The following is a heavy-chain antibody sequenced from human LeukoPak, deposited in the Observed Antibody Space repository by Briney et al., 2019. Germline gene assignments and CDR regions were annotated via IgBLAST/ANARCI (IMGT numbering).Heavy chain of an antibody. CDR1: GFTFSSYS. CDR2: ISSSSSYI. CDR3: AKESGSATGLDY. V-gene: IGHV3-21*01. J-gene: IGHJ4*02. D-gene: IGHD1-26*01. Sequence: GGSLRLSCAASGFTFSSYSMNWVRQAPGKGLEWVSSISSSSSYIYYADSVKGRFTISRDNSKNTLYLQMNSLRAEDTAVYYCAKESGSATGLDYWGQGTLVTVSS.